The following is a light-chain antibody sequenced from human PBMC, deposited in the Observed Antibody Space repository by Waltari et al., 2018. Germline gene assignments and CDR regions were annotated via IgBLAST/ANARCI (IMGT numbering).Light chain of an antibody. J-gene: IGLJ1*01. Sequence: QSALPQPASVSGSPGQSIPLPCAGTNSAVGGYNLFSWYQQHPGKAPKLLILAVSRRPSGVSNRFSGSKSGNTASLTISGLQAEDEAEYYCGSYASSNTHVFGAGTKVTVL. CDR3: GSYASSNTHV. CDR1: NSAVGGYNL. CDR2: AVS. V-gene: IGLV2-14*01.